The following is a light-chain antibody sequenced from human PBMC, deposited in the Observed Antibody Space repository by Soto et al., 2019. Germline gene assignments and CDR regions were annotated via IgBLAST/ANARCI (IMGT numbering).Light chain of an antibody. CDR2: KAS. V-gene: IGKV1-5*03. Sequence: DIQMTQSPSTLSASVGDRVTITCLASQSISSWLAWYQQKPGKAPKLLIYKASSLESGVPSMFSGSGSGTEFTLTISSLQPDDFATYYCQQYNSYSTFGQGTKVDIK. J-gene: IGKJ1*01. CDR1: QSISSW. CDR3: QQYNSYST.